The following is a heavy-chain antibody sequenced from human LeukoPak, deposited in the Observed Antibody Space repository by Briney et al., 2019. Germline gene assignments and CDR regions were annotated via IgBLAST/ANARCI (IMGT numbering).Heavy chain of an antibody. D-gene: IGHD3-16*01. V-gene: IGHV1-2*02. J-gene: IGHJ5*02. Sequence: GASVKVSCKASGYTFTGYYMHWVRQAPGQGLEWMGWINPNSGGTNYAQKFQGRVTMTRDTSISTAYMELSRLRSDDTAVYYCARGKHYDYVWGSSTNWFDPWGQGTLVTVSS. CDR1: GYTFTGYY. CDR3: ARGKHYDYVWGSSTNWFDP. CDR2: INPNSGGT.